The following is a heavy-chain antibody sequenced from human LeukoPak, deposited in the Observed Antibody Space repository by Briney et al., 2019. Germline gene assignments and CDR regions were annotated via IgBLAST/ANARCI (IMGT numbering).Heavy chain of an antibody. Sequence: GGSLRLSCAASGFTFSRYAMSWVRQAPGKGLEWVSAISGSGTITYYADSVKGRFTISRDNSKNTLYLQMNFLRAEDTAVYYCAKRYGDSEGNWGQGTLVTVSS. CDR1: GFTFSRYA. D-gene: IGHD4-17*01. V-gene: IGHV3-23*01. CDR2: ISGSGTIT. J-gene: IGHJ4*02. CDR3: AKRYGDSEGN.